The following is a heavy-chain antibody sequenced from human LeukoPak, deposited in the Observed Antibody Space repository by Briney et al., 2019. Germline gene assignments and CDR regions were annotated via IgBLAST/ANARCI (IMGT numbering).Heavy chain of an antibody. CDR2: IYTSGIT. CDR3: VGYYVGKFDY. D-gene: IGHD4-23*01. CDR1: GFVVSDNY. J-gene: IGHJ4*02. V-gene: IGHV3-66*02. Sequence: GSLRLSCAASGFVVSDNYMSWVRQAPGQGLEWVSLIYTSGITKYTDSVKGRFTISRDNAKNTFYLQMNTLSAEDTAVYYCVGYYVGKFDYWGQRTLVTVSS.